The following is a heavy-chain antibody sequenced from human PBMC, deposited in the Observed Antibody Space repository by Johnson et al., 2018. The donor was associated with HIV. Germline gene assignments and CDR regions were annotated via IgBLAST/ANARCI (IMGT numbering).Heavy chain of an antibody. CDR2: IRYDGSNK. V-gene: IGHV3-33*08. J-gene: IGHJ3*01. Sequence: MQLVESGGGLAKPAWSPRLSCAASQFTFSSYYVRCVRQAPGNGLAWVAFIRYDGSNKYYADSVKGRFTISRDNSKNTVYLQMNSLRAEDMAVYFCVREGPSERAGFDFWGQGTMVTVSS. CDR1: QFTFSSYY. CDR3: VREGPSERAGFDF.